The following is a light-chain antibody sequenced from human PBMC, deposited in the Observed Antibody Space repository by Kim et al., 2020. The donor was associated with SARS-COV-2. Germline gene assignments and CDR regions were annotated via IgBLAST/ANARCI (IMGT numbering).Light chain of an antibody. CDR1: TEPVTSGHY. CDR2: DTS. J-gene: IGLJ3*02. Sequence: PGGTVILPGGSRTEPVTSGHYPYWCQQKPGQAPSTLIYDTSNKHSWTPARFSGSLLGGKAALTLSGAQPEDEADYYCLLTYSGARVFGGGTQLTVL. V-gene: IGLV7-46*01. CDR3: LLTYSGARV.